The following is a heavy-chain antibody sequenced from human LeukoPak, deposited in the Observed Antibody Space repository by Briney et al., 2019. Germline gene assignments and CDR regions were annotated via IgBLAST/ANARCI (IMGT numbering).Heavy chain of an antibody. V-gene: IGHV1-69*13. Sequence: SVKVSCKASGGTFSSYAISWVRQAPGQGLEWMGGIIPIFGTANYAQKFQGRVTITADESTSTAYMELSSLRSEDTAAYYCARDLLYYDSSGPFDYWGQGTLVTVSS. J-gene: IGHJ4*02. D-gene: IGHD3-22*01. CDR1: GGTFSSYA. CDR2: IIPIFGTA. CDR3: ARDLLYYDSSGPFDY.